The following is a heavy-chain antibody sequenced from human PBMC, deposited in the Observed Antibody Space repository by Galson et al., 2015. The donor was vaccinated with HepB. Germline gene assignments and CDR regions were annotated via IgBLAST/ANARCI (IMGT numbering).Heavy chain of an antibody. D-gene: IGHD2-2*01. J-gene: IGHJ6*02. CDR1: GFTFSSYG. V-gene: IGHV3-30*02. Sequence: SLRLSCAASGFTFSSYGMHWVRQAPGKGLEWVAFIRYDGSNKYYADSVKGRFTISRDNSKNTLYLQMNSLRAEDTAVYYCAKDLDCSSTSCYYWPYYYYGMDVWGQGTTVTVSS. CDR2: IRYDGSNK. CDR3: AKDLDCSSTSCYYWPYYYYGMDV.